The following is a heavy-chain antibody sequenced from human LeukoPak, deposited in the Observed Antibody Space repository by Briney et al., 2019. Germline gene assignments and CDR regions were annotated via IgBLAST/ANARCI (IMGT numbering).Heavy chain of an antibody. D-gene: IGHD6-13*01. V-gene: IGHV1-2*02. J-gene: IGHJ4*02. Sequence: ASVKVSCKASGYTFTSYGISWVRQAPGQGLEWMGWINPNSGDTSYAQKFQGRVSMTRDTSITTAYMELSRLESDDTALYYCARGSRSSSGYTEIDYWGQGTLVTVSS. CDR3: ARGSRSSSGYTEIDY. CDR2: INPNSGDT. CDR1: GYTFTSYG.